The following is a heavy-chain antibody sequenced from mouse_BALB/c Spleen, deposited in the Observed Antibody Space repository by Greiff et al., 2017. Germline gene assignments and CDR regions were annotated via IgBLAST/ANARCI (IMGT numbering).Heavy chain of an antibody. CDR3: ARCLTGTFAY. V-gene: IGHV5-6-3*01. J-gene: IGHJ3*01. Sequence: EVKLMESGGGLVQPGGSLKLSCAASGFTFSSYGMSWVRQTPDKRLELVATINSNGGSTYYPDSVKGRFTISRDNAKNTLYLQMSSLKSEDTAMYYCARCLTGTFAYWGQGTLVTVSA. CDR2: INSNGGST. D-gene: IGHD4-1*01. CDR1: GFTFSSYG.